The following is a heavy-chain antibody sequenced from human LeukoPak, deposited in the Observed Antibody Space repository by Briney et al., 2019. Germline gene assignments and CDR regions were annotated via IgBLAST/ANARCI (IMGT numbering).Heavy chain of an antibody. CDR1: GWSFSGYY. CDR2: INHSGST. CDR3: AREMAV. J-gene: IGHJ6*02. V-gene: IGHV4-34*01. Sequence: PSETLSLTCAVYGWSFSGYYWSWIRQPPGKGLEWIGEINHSGSTNYNPSLKGRVTISVDASKLQSSLKLSAVTAADTAVYYCAREMAVWGQGTTVPVSS.